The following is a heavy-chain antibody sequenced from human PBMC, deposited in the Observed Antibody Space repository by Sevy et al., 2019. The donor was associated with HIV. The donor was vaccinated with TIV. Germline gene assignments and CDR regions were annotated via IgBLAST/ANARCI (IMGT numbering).Heavy chain of an antibody. CDR2: IYTSGST. CDR3: ARGVAVAGTLAFGYYYYYMDV. V-gene: IGHV4-4*07. D-gene: IGHD6-19*01. CDR1: GGSISSYY. Sequence: ETLSLTCTVSGGSISSYYWSWIRQPAGKGLEWIGRIYTSGSTNYNPSLKSRVTMSVDTSKNQFSLKLSSVTAADTAVYYCARGVAVAGTLAFGYYYYYMDVWGKGTTVTVSS. J-gene: IGHJ6*03.